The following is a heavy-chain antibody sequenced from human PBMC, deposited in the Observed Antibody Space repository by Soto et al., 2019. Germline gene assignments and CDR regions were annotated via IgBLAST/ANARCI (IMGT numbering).Heavy chain of an antibody. V-gene: IGHV4-30-2*01. Sequence: QLQLLESGSGLVRPSQTLSLTCAVSGGSLSSGGCSWNWIRLPPGKSLEWIGYIFDTGNTYYSPSLKSRVTMSVATSRNQFSLRSASVSAADTAMYSCACLNGYKGSFDHWGRGTLVTVSS. CDR2: IFDTGNT. CDR3: ACLNGYKGSFDH. D-gene: IGHD1-1*01. J-gene: IGHJ2*01. CDR1: GGSLSSGGCS.